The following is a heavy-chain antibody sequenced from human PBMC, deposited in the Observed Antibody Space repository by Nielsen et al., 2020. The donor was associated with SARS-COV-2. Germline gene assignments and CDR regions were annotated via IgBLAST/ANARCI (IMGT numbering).Heavy chain of an antibody. CDR3: AREKLVGSCMDV. D-gene: IGHD2-15*01. V-gene: IGHV4-34*01. Sequence: SETLSLTCAVYGGSFSGYYWSWIRQPPGKGLEWIGEINHSGSTNYNPSLKSRVTISVDTSKNQFSLKLSSVTAADTAVYYCAREKLVGSCMDVWGQGTTVTVSS. CDR2: INHSGST. CDR1: GGSFSGYY. J-gene: IGHJ6*02.